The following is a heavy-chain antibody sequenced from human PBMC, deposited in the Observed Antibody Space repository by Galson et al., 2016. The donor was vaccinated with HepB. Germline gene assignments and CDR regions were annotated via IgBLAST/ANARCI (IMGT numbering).Heavy chain of an antibody. CDR2: IYHTWTS. J-gene: IGHJ5*01. CDR3: ARASIFPGARMVFDS. V-gene: IGHV4-4*02. CDR1: GASVTSSNW. Sequence: ETLSLTCTVSGASVTSSNWWTWVRQAPGTGLEWIGEIYHTWTSNNNPSLLSRFTMSIDNSRNLFSLHLNSVTAADTAVYYCARASIFPGARMVFDSWGQGILVTVSS. D-gene: IGHD2-2*01.